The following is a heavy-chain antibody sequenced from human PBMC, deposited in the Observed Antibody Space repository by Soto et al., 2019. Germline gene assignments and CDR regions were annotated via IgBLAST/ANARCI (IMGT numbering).Heavy chain of an antibody. J-gene: IGHJ4*02. Sequence: SVKVSCKASGFTFTSSAVQWVRQARGQRLEWIGWIVVGSGNTNYAQKFQERVTITRDMSTSTAYMELSSLRSEDTAVYYCAAEDGGGPMYYFDYWGQGTLVTVSS. CDR3: AAEDGGGPMYYFDY. CDR1: GFTFTSSA. CDR2: IVVGSGNT. V-gene: IGHV1-58*01. D-gene: IGHD6-25*01.